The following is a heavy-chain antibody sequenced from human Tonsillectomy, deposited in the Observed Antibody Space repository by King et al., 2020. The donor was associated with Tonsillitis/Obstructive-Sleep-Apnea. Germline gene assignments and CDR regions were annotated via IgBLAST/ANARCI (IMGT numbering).Heavy chain of an antibody. V-gene: IGHV1-2*02. J-gene: IGHJ3*02. Sequence: QLVQSGAEVKKPGASVKVSCKASGYTFTDYYMHWVRQAPGQGLEWMGWINPNSGGTKYAQKFQGGVTMTRDTSIRTAYMELSRLRSDDTAVYYCARDGGRAVAEAPALDMWGQGTIVTVSS. D-gene: IGHD6-19*01. CDR1: GYTFTDYY. CDR3: ARDGGRAVAEAPALDM. CDR2: INPNSGGT.